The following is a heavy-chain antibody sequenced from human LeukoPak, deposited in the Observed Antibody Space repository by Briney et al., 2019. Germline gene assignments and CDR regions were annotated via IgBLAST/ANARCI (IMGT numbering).Heavy chain of an antibody. CDR3: ASGEFDLSPPY. CDR1: GYRFSNYW. CDR2: IYPGNSDT. V-gene: IGHV5-51*01. D-gene: IGHD3-10*01. J-gene: IGHJ4*02. Sequence: GESLKISCQGSGYRFSNYWIEWVRQMPGKGLEWMGIIYPGNSDTKYSPSFQGHVTMSADTSISTAYLQWSSLKASDTAIYYCASGEFDLSPPYWGQGTKVTVSS.